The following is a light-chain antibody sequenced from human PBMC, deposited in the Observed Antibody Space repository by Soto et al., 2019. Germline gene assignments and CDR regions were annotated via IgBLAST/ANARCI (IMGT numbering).Light chain of an antibody. J-gene: IGKJ1*01. V-gene: IGKV3-11*01. CDR3: QQRDNWPWT. CDR2: DAS. Sequence: EIVLTQSPATLSLSPGERATLSCRASQSVRSNLAWYQQKPGKAPRLLIYDASNRATGIPGRFSGSGSGTDFTLTISNLEPDDLAVSYCQQRDNWPWTFGQGAKVEIK. CDR1: QSVRSN.